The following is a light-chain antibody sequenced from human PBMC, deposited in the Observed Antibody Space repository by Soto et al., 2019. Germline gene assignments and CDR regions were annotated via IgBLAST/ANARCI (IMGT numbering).Light chain of an antibody. J-gene: IGKJ1*01. Sequence: DLQMAQSPSSLSASVGDRITITCRASQSITNYLNWYQQQQGKAPKLLIYAASSLQSGVPSRFSGSGSGTYFTLTISSLQAEDFATYYCQQTYNSPWTFCQASKVDI. CDR3: QQTYNSPWT. V-gene: IGKV1-39*01. CDR2: AAS. CDR1: QSITNY.